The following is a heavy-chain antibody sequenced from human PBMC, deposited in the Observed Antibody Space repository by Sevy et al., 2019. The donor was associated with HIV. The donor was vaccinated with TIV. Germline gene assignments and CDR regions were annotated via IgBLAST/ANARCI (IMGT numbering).Heavy chain of an antibody. V-gene: IGHV4-59*13. Sequence: SETLSLTCTVSGGSISSYYWSWIRQPPGKGLEWIGYIYYSGSTNYNPSLKSRVTISVDTSKNQFSLKRSSVTAADTAVYYCATSWGGNWNDYGAWFDPWGQGTLVTVSS. CDR3: ATSWGGNWNDYGAWFDP. CDR1: GGSISSYY. CDR2: IYYSGST. D-gene: IGHD1-1*01. J-gene: IGHJ5*02.